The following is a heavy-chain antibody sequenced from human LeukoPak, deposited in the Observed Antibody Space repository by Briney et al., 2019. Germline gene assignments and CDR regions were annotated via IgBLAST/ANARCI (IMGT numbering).Heavy chain of an antibody. J-gene: IGHJ3*02. Sequence: SETLSLTCTVSGGSISSYYWSWIRQPPGKGLEWIGYIYYSGSTNYNPSLKSRVTISVDTSKNQFSLKLSSVTAADTAVYYCARALAAKTDAFDIWGQGTMVTVS. CDR3: ARALAAKTDAFDI. CDR1: GGSISSYY. V-gene: IGHV4-59*01. D-gene: IGHD3-3*02. CDR2: IYYSGST.